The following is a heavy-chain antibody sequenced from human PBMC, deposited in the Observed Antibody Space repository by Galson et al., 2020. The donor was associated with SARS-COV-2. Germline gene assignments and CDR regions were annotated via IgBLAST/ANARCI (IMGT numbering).Heavy chain of an antibody. V-gene: IGHV4-30-2*01. CDR1: GGSISSGGYC. CDR2: IYHSGTT. D-gene: IGHD6-13*01. CDR3: ARVDSSSWYAGWFDP. Sequence: ETSETLSLTCAVSGGSISSGGYCWSWIRQPPGTGLEWIGHIYHSGTTNYNPSLKSRVTMSLDRSKNQFSLKLNSVTPADTAVYYCARVDSSSWYAGWFDPWGQGTLVTVSS. J-gene: IGHJ5*02.